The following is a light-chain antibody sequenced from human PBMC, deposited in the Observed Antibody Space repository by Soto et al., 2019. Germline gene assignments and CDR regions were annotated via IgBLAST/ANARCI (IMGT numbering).Light chain of an antibody. J-gene: IGKJ1*01. Sequence: DLRLTQSPSSLSASGGDRVTITCQASQRISTFLNWYRQKPGKAPEILIYGTSNLQTGTPSRFSGSGSGTDFTLTVSGLQPEDSATYYCQQSFTSPWTFGQGTKVEFK. CDR2: GTS. V-gene: IGKV1-39*01. CDR3: QQSFTSPWT. CDR1: QRISTF.